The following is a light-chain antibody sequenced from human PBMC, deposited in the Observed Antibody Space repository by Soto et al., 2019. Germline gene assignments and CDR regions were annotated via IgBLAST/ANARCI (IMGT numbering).Light chain of an antibody. J-gene: IGLJ1*01. CDR3: NSCTTSNTYV. CDR2: DVS. V-gene: IGLV2-14*03. Sequence: QSVLTQPASVSGAPGQSITISCTGTSGDVGTYKYVSWYQHHPGKAPKLIIYDVSNRPSGVSNRFSGSKSGNTASLTISGPQAEDEADYYCNSCTTSNTYVFGTGTKVTV. CDR1: SGDVGTYKY.